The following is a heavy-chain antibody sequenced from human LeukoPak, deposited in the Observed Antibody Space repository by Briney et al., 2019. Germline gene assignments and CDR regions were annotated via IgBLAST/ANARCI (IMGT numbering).Heavy chain of an antibody. V-gene: IGHV4-34*01. J-gene: IGHJ6*03. CDR1: GGSFRGYY. CDR3: ARELRLAVLPAAKDINLYPHYYMDV. CDR2: INHSGST. Sequence: PSETLSLTRAVYGGSFRGYYWSWIRQPPGQGLESIGEINHSGSTNYNPSLKSRVTISVDTSQNPFSLNLSSVPAADTALSYRARELRLAVLPAAKDINLYPHYYMDVWGKGTTVTVSS. D-gene: IGHD2-2*01.